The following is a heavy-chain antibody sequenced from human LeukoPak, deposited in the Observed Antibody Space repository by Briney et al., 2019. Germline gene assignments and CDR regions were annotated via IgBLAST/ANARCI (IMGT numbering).Heavy chain of an antibody. CDR2: IYHSGTT. J-gene: IGHJ6*03. CDR3: ARVKDPGGYYYYYYIDV. Sequence: SETLSLTCTVSGGSISNYYWSWIRQPPGKGLEWIGYIYHSGTTNYNPSLKSRVTISVDTSKDQFSLKLSSVTAADTAVYYCARVKDPGGYYYYYYIDVWGKGTTVTVSS. D-gene: IGHD3-16*01. CDR1: GGSISNYY. V-gene: IGHV4-59*12.